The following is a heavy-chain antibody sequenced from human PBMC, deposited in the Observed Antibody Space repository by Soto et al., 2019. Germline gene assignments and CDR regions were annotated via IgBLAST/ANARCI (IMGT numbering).Heavy chain of an antibody. CDR2: IIPIFGTA. CDR1: GGTFSSYA. Sequence: ASVKVSCKASGGTFSSYAISWVRQAPGQGLEWMGGIIPIFGTANYAQKFQGRVTITADESTSTAYMELSSLRSEDTAVYYCARRPTPIEFGALIDYYYYGMDVWGQGTTVTVSS. CDR3: ARRPTPIEFGALIDYYYYGMDV. J-gene: IGHJ6*02. V-gene: IGHV1-69*13. D-gene: IGHD3-10*01.